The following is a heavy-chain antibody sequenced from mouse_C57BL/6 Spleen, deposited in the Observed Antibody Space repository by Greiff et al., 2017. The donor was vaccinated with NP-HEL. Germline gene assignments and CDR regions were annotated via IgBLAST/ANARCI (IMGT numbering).Heavy chain of an antibody. V-gene: IGHV1-9*01. CDR2: ILPGSGST. Sequence: VQLQQSGAELMKPGASVKLSCKATGYTFTGYWIEWVKLRPGHGLEWIGEILPGSGSTNYNEKFKGKATFTADTSSNTAYMQLSSLTTEDSAIYYCARTPQYYGSSYGYFDVWGTGTTVTVSS. D-gene: IGHD1-1*01. CDR1: GYTFTGYW. J-gene: IGHJ1*03. CDR3: ARTPQYYGSSYGYFDV.